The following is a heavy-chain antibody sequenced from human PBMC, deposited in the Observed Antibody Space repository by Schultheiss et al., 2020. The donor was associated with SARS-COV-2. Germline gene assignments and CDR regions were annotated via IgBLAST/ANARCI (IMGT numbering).Heavy chain of an antibody. D-gene: IGHD5-18*01. V-gene: IGHV3-48*01. J-gene: IGHJ3*02. CDR2: ISSSGSTI. CDR3: ARETQYSYAFDI. Sequence: GGSLRLSCAASGLTFSNAWMSWVRQAPGKGLEWVSYISSSGSTIYYADSVKGRFTISRDNSKNTLYLQMNSLRAEDTAVYYCARETQYSYAFDIWGQGTMVTVSS. CDR1: GLTFSNAW.